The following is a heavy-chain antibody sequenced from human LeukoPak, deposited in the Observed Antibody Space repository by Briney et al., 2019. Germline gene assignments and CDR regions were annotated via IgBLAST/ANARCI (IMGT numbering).Heavy chain of an antibody. CDR3: ARWGYYDSSGFLGFDY. CDR2: ISNSGGT. D-gene: IGHD3-22*01. Sequence: PSETLSLTCTVSGGSIITYYWSWIRQPPGKGLEGIGHISNSGGTNYNPSLKSRVTMSVETSKNQIFLRLTSVTAADTAVYYCARWGYYDSSGFLGFDYWGQGTLVTVSS. CDR1: GGSIITYY. J-gene: IGHJ4*02. V-gene: IGHV4-59*01.